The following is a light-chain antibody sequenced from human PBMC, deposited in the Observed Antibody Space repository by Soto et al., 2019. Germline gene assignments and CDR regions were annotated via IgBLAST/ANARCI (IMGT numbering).Light chain of an antibody. V-gene: IGKV1-5*03. CDR3: QQDSSAST. CDR2: RAS. Sequence: DIQMTQSPSTLSASVGDRVTITCRASQSINNWLAWYQQKPGKAPKLLIYRASSLENGVPSRFSGRGSGTEFIFTITSLQPDDFATYYCQQDSSASTFGQGTKVEI. J-gene: IGKJ1*01. CDR1: QSINNW.